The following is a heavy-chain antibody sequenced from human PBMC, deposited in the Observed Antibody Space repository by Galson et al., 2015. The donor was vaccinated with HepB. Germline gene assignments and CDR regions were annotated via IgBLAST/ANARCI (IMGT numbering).Heavy chain of an antibody. CDR1: GYTFTGYY. V-gene: IGHV1-2*02. D-gene: IGHD3-16*02. Sequence: SVKVSCKASGYTFTGYYMHWVRQAPGQGLEWMGWINPNSGGTNYAQKFQGRVTMTRDTSISTAYMELSRLRSDDTAVYYCARRNYDYVWGSYRHWIDYWGQGTLVTVSS. CDR3: ARRNYDYVWGSYRHWIDY. CDR2: INPNSGGT. J-gene: IGHJ4*02.